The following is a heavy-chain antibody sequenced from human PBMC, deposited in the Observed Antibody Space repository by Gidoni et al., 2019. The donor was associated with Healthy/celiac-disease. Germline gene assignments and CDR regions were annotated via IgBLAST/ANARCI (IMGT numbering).Heavy chain of an antibody. J-gene: IGHJ6*02. D-gene: IGHD6-19*01. CDR3: AREDSSGWPYYYYGMDV. Sequence: QVQLVQSGAEVKKPGASVKVSCKASGYTFTSYGISWVRQAPGQGLEWMGWISAYNGNTNYAQKLQGRVTMTTDTSTSTAYMELRSLRSDDTAVYYCAREDSSGWPYYYYGMDVWGQGTTVTVSS. V-gene: IGHV1-18*01. CDR2: ISAYNGNT. CDR1: GYTFTSYG.